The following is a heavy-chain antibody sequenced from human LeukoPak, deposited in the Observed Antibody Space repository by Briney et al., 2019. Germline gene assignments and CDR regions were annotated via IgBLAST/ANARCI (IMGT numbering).Heavy chain of an antibody. CDR3: AELGITMIGGV. V-gene: IGHV3-21*01. Sequence: GGSLRLSCAASGFTFSSYSMNWVRQAPGQGLEWVSFISSSRSYIYYADSVKGRFTISRENAKNSLYLQMNSLRAEDTAVYYCAELGITMIGGVWGKGTTVTISS. D-gene: IGHD3-10*02. CDR2: ISSSRSYI. J-gene: IGHJ6*04. CDR1: GFTFSSYS.